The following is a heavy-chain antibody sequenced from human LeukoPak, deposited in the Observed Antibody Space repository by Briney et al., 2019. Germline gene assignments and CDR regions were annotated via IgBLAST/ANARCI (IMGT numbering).Heavy chain of an antibody. CDR2: IRYDGSNK. J-gene: IGHJ4*02. Sequence: QAGGSLRLSCAASGFTFSSYGMHWVRQAPGKGLEWVVFIRYDGSNKYYADSVKGRFTISRDNSKNTLYLQMNSLRAEDTAVYYCAKDPYDSSLGDDYWGQGTLVTVSS. CDR1: GFTFSSYG. CDR3: AKDPYDSSLGDDY. D-gene: IGHD3-22*01. V-gene: IGHV3-30*02.